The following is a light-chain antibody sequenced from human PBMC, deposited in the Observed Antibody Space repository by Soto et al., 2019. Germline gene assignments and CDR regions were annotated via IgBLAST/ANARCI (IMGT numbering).Light chain of an antibody. Sequence: DIQMTQSPSSLSASVGDRVTITCRASQSISSWLAWYQQKPGKAPKLLIFDAFSLESGVPSRFSGSRSGTEFALTISSLQPDDYATYYCQQYNSYSPLTFXGGTKVDIK. V-gene: IGKV1-5*01. CDR3: QQYNSYSPLT. CDR1: QSISSW. J-gene: IGKJ4*01. CDR2: DAF.